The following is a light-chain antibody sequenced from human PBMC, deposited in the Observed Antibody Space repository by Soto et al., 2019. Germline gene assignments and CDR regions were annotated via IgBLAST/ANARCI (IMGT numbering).Light chain of an antibody. CDR2: AAS. Sequence: DIQMTQSPSSLSASVGDRVTITCRASQSISSYLNWYQQKLGKAPKLLIYAASSLESGVPSRFSGSGSGTDLTLTISSLQPEDFATYYCQQSYSTPYTFGQGTKLEIK. CDR1: QSISSY. J-gene: IGKJ2*01. V-gene: IGKV1-39*01. CDR3: QQSYSTPYT.